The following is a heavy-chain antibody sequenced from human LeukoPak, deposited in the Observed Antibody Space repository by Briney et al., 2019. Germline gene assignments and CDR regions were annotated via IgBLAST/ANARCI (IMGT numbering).Heavy chain of an antibody. CDR3: AREAVGEDVNWFDP. J-gene: IGHJ5*02. D-gene: IGHD3-16*01. CDR1: GGSLSSYY. CDR2: IYYSGST. Sequence: SETLSLTCTVSGGSLSSYYWSWIRQPPGKGLEWIGYIYYSGSTNYNPSLKSRVTISVDTSKNQFSLKLSSVTAADTAVYYCAREAVGEDVNWFDPWGQGTLVTVSS. V-gene: IGHV4-59*01.